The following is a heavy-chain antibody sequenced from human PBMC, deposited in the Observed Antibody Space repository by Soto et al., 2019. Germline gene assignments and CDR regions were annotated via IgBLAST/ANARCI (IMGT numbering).Heavy chain of an antibody. CDR1: GYSFSSYG. CDR2: ISPYNDDT. V-gene: IGHV1-18*01. Sequence: GASVKVSCKASGYSFSSYGITWVRQAPGQGLEWLGWISPYNDDTKYAQRLQGRVTMTTDTSTRTAYMDIRGLRSDDTAIYYCARGGYYDSSGARNYHYYGMYFWGQGPTVTXSS. D-gene: IGHD3-22*01. J-gene: IGHJ6*02. CDR3: ARGGYYDSSGARNYHYYGMYF.